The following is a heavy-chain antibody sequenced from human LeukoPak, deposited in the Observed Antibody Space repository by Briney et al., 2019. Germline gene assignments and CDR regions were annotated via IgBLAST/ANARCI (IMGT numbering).Heavy chain of an antibody. CDR2: IRYDGSNK. V-gene: IGHV3-30*02. CDR1: GFTFSSYG. D-gene: IGHD6-13*01. CDR3: ARAGVNSRWYEYGY. J-gene: IGHJ4*02. Sequence: PGGSLRLSCAASGFTFSSYGMHWVRQAPGKGLEWVAFIRYDGSNKYYADSVKGRFTISRDNAKNSLYLQMNSLRAEDTALYYCARAGVNSRWYEYGYWGQGTLVTVSS.